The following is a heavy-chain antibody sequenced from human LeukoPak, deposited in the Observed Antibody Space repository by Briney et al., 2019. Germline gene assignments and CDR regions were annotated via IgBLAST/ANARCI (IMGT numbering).Heavy chain of an antibody. J-gene: IGHJ4*02. Sequence: GGSLRLSCTASGFTFGDYLMSWVRQAPGEGLEWIGFISGGTTEYAASVKGRFTISRDDSTSIAYLQMNSLTTEDTAVYYCSRGSGWLSVYWGQGTLVTVSS. V-gene: IGHV3-49*04. D-gene: IGHD6-19*01. CDR1: GFTFGDYL. CDR2: ISGGTT. CDR3: SRGSGWLSVY.